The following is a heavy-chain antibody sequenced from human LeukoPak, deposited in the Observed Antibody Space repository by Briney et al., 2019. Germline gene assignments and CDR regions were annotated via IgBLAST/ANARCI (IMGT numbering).Heavy chain of an antibody. V-gene: IGHV3-23*01. Sequence: RGSQRLSCAASGFTFSSYGMSWVRQAPGKGLEWVSAISGSGGSTYYADSVKGRFTISRDNSKNTLYLQMNSLRAEDTAVYYCAKDGYSYGTRHMDVWGKGTTVTIS. CDR3: AKDGYSYGTRHMDV. CDR1: GFTFSSYG. D-gene: IGHD5-18*01. J-gene: IGHJ6*03. CDR2: ISGSGGST.